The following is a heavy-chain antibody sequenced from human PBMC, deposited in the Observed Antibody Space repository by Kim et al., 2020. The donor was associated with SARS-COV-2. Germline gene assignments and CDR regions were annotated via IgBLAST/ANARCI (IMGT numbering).Heavy chain of an antibody. Sequence: GGSLRLSCAASGFTFSSYWMHWVRQAPGKGLVWVSRINSDGSSTSYADSVKGRFTISRDNAKNTLYLQMNSLRAEDTAVYYCARVVAAGYYDYVWGSYSYYYFDYWGQGTLVTVSS. CDR1: GFTFSSYW. CDR2: INSDGSST. V-gene: IGHV3-74*01. D-gene: IGHD3-16*01. CDR3: ARVVAAGYYDYVWGSYSYYYFDY. J-gene: IGHJ4*02.